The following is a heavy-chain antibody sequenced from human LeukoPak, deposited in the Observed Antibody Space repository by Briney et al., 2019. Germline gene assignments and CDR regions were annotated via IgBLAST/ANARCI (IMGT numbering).Heavy chain of an antibody. V-gene: IGHV3-23*01. Sequence: GGSLRLSCAASGFTFSAYAMSWVRQAPGKGLEWVSLISGSDSSTYYADSVKGRFTISRDNSKNTLYLQMNSLRAEDTAVYYCARGARGSQDYWGQGTLVTVSS. CDR2: ISGSDSST. CDR1: GFTFSAYA. CDR3: ARGARGSQDY. D-gene: IGHD1-1*01. J-gene: IGHJ4*02.